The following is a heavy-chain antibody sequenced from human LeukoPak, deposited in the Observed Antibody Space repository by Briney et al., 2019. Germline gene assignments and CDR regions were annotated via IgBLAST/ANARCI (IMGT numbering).Heavy chain of an antibody. V-gene: IGHV3-9*01. CDR1: GFTFDDYA. CDR2: ISWNSGSI. J-gene: IGHJ3*02. Sequence: GGSLRLSCAASGFTFDDYAMHWVRQAPGKGLEWVSGISWNSGSIGYADSVKGRFTISRDNAKNSLYLQMNSLRAEDTALYYCAKENYYDSSGSRAFDIWGQGTMVTVSS. D-gene: IGHD3-22*01. CDR3: AKENYYDSSGSRAFDI.